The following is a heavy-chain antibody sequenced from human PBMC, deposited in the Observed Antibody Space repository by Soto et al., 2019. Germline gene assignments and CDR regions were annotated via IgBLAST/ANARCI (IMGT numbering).Heavy chain of an antibody. D-gene: IGHD2-21*02. CDR2: IYYSGST. CDR1: GGSISSRSYY. V-gene: IGHV4-39*01. Sequence: ETLSRTGPVTGGSISSRSYYWGWLRQPPGKGLEWIGSIYYSGSTYNNPSLRSRVSMSIDTSKDQFSLKLKSVTAADTAPYFCERQRTSVVTQAYFDVWGPGSLVTVYS. J-gene: IGHJ4*02. CDR3: ERQRTSVVTQAYFDV.